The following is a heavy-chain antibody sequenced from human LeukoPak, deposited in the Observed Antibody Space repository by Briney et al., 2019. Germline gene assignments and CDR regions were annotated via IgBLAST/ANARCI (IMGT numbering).Heavy chain of an antibody. CDR1: GFTFSRYS. Sequence: GGSLRLSCAASGFTFSRYSINWVRQAPGKGLEWISYISAGGSTMYYADSVKGRFTISGDNAKNALYLQVSSLRDEDTAVYYCARGEYDWGQGTLVTVSS. J-gene: IGHJ4*02. CDR2: ISAGGSTM. V-gene: IGHV3-48*02. CDR3: ARGEYD. D-gene: IGHD3-10*01.